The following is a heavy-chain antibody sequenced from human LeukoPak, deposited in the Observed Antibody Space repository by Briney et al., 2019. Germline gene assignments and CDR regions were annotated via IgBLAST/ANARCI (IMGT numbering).Heavy chain of an antibody. CDR1: GGTVSRYA. Sequence: ASVKVSCKASGGTVSRYAISWVRQAPGQGLEWMGGLIPIFGTANYAQKFQGRVTITADKSTSTAYMELSSLRSEDTAVYYCALSSSGWYDYWGQGTLVTVSS. CDR3: ALSSSGWYDY. V-gene: IGHV1-69*06. J-gene: IGHJ4*02. D-gene: IGHD6-19*01. CDR2: LIPIFGTA.